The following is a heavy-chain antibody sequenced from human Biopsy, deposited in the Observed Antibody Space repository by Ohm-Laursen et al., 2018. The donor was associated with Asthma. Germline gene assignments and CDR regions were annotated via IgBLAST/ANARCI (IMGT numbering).Heavy chain of an antibody. D-gene: IGHD4-17*01. V-gene: IGHV1-24*01. CDR3: ASDFPKDYVRYNFQF. CDR1: GYSLTDLS. Sequence: SVKVSCKISGYSLTDLSMHWVRQAPGQRLEWMGGHDHEEGGTVNARRFQGRVTMTEDTSTDTAYMELSNLSSDDTAVYYCASDFPKDYVRYNFQFWGQGTLVTVSS. CDR2: HDHEEGGT. J-gene: IGHJ4*02.